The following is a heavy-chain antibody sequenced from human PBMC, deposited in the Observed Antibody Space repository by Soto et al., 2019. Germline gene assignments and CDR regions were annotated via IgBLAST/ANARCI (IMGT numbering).Heavy chain of an antibody. CDR2: ISYDGSNK. CDR1: GFTFSSYA. D-gene: IGHD2-15*01. J-gene: IGHJ4*02. V-gene: IGHV3-30-3*01. Sequence: GGSLRLSCAASGFTFSSYAMHWVRQAPGKGLEWVAVISYDGSNKYYADSVKGRFTISRDNSKNTLYLQMNSLRAEDTAVYYCARGYCSGGSCTYFDYWGRGTLVTVSS. CDR3: ARGYCSGGSCTYFDY.